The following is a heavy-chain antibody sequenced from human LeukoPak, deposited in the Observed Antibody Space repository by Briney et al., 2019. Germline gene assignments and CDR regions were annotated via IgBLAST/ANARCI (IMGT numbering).Heavy chain of an antibody. V-gene: IGHV5-51*01. CDR3: ARQKRYNWNYFDY. Sequence: GEPLKISCKGSGYSFTSYWIGWVRQMPGKGLEWMGIIYPGDSDTRYSPSFQGQVTISADKSISTAYLQWSSLKASDTAMYYCARQKRYNWNYFDYWGQGTLVPVSS. J-gene: IGHJ4*02. CDR1: GYSFTSYW. CDR2: IYPGDSDT. D-gene: IGHD1-20*01.